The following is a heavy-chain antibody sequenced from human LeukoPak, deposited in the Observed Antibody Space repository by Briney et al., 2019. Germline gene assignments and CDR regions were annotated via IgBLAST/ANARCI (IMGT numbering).Heavy chain of an antibody. CDR2: MIAIFGTA. Sequence: SVKVSCKASGGTFNRYAISWVGQAAGQGGEGMGGMIAIFGTANYAQKFQGRVTITTDESTSTAYMELSSLRSEDTAVYYCARTLWGRNDYGDPHDAFDIWGQGTMVTVSS. J-gene: IGHJ3*02. V-gene: IGHV1-69*05. CDR1: GGTFNRYA. D-gene: IGHD4-17*01. CDR3: ARTLWGRNDYGDPHDAFDI.